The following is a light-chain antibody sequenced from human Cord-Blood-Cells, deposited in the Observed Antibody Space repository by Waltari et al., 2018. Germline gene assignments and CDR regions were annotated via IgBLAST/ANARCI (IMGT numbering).Light chain of an antibody. CDR1: QSISSY. V-gene: IGKV1-39*01. CDR2: AAS. Sequence: DIQMPQSPSSLSASVGDRVNITCRASQSISSYLNWYQQKPGKAPKLLIYAASSLQSGVPSRFSGSGSGTDFTLTISSLQPEDFATYYCQQSYSTPRTFGQGTKLEIK. J-gene: IGKJ2*01. CDR3: QQSYSTPRT.